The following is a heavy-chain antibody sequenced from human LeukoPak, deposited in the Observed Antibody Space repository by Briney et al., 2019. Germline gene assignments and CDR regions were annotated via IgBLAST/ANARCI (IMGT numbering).Heavy chain of an antibody. CDR1: GFTFSSYA. V-gene: IGHV3-30-3*01. D-gene: IGHD3-22*01. Sequence: GGSLRLSCAASGFTFSSYATHWVRQAPGKGLEWVAVISYDGSDKYYADSVKGRFTISRDNSKNTLYLQMNSLRAEDTAVYYCARAAGSGYYNDFFDFWGQGTLVTVFS. CDR2: ISYDGSDK. J-gene: IGHJ4*02. CDR3: ARAAGSGYYNDFFDF.